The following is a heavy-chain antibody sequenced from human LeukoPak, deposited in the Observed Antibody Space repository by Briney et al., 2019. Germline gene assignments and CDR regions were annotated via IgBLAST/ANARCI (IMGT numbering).Heavy chain of an antibody. D-gene: IGHD2-8*01. J-gene: IGHJ6*02. CDR3: ARYIVLMVYAFYGMDV. V-gene: IGHV1-18*01. CDR1: GYTFTSYG. CDR2: ISAYNGNT. Sequence: ASVKVSCKASGYTFTSYGISWVRQAPGQGLEWMGWISAYNGNTKYAQTLQGRVTITTDTSTSTAYMELRSLRSDDTAVYYCARYIVLMVYAFYGMDVWGQGTTVTVSS.